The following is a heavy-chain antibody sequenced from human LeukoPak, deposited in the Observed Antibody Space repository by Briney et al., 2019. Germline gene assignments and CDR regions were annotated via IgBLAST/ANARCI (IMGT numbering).Heavy chain of an antibody. Sequence: ASVKVSCKASGGTFSSYAISWVRQAPGQGLEWMGGIIPIFGTANYAQKFQGRVTITTDESTSTAYMELRSLRSDDTAVYYCARDRRTYYYDSSGSDFDYWGQGTLVTVSS. CDR3: ARDRRTYYYDSSGSDFDY. CDR2: IIPIFGTA. CDR1: GGTFSSYA. D-gene: IGHD3-22*01. V-gene: IGHV1-69*05. J-gene: IGHJ4*02.